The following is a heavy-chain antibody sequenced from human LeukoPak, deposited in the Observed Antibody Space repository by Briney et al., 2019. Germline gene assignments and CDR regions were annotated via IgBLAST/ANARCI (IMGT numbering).Heavy chain of an antibody. Sequence: GGSLRLSCAASGFTFSNYWMTWVRQAPGKGLDWVANINQDGSEKYYVDSVKGRFTISRDNTKNSLYLQMNSLRAEDTAVYYCARGTTVTPHPIPFDYWGQGTLVTVSS. CDR1: GFTFSNYW. CDR3: ARGTTVTPHPIPFDY. V-gene: IGHV3-7*04. J-gene: IGHJ4*02. D-gene: IGHD4-17*01. CDR2: INQDGSEK.